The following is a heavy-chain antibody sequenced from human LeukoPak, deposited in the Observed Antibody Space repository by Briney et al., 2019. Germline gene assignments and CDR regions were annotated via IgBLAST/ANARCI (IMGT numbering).Heavy chain of an antibody. V-gene: IGHV4-59*01. CDR3: ATHPPKLCTGGSCSDY. Sequence: SETLSLTCTVSGGSISSYSWSWIRQPPGKGLEWIGYIYYSGSTNYNPSLKSRVTISTDTSKNQFSLKLSSVTAADTAVYYCATHPPKLCTGGSCSDYWGQGTLVTVSS. D-gene: IGHD2-15*01. CDR2: IYYSGST. CDR1: GGSISSYS. J-gene: IGHJ4*02.